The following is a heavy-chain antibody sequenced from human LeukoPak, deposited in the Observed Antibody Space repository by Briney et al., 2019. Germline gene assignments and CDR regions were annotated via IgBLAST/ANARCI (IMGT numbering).Heavy chain of an antibody. Sequence: GGSLRLSCAASGFTFSSYSFNWVRQAPGKGLEWVSYISSSSSTIYYADSVKGRFTISRDNAKNTLYLQMNSLRAEDTAVYYCARRGFWSGYYGLAFDIWGQGTMVTVSS. CDR3: ARRGFWSGYYGLAFDI. V-gene: IGHV3-48*04. D-gene: IGHD3-3*01. J-gene: IGHJ3*02. CDR2: ISSSSSTI. CDR1: GFTFSSYS.